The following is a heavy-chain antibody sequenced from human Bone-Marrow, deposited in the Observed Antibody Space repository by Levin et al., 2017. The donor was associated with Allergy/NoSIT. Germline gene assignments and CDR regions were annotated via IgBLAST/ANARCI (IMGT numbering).Heavy chain of an antibody. Sequence: PGGSLRLSCKGSGYSFTSYWIAWVRQMPGKGLEWMGIIYPGDSDTRYSPSFQGQVTISADKSLSTAYLEWSSLKASDTAIYYCARREEAVTPFDYWGQGTLVTVAS. J-gene: IGHJ4*02. CDR1: GYSFTSYW. D-gene: IGHD4-23*01. CDR3: ARREEAVTPFDY. CDR2: IYPGDSDT. V-gene: IGHV5-51*01.